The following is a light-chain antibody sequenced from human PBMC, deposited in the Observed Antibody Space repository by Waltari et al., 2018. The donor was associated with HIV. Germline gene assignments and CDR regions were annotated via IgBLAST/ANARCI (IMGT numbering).Light chain of an antibody. CDR2: DVN. V-gene: IGLV2-14*03. CDR3: SSYTSSSTRV. J-gene: IGLJ3*02. Sequence: QSALTQPASVSGSPGQSITISCTGTSSDVGGYNYVSWYQRQPGKAPKLMVYDVNKRPSGVSNRFSGSKSGNTASLTISRLQAEDEADYYCSSYTSSSTRVFGGGTKVTVL. CDR1: SSDVGGYNY.